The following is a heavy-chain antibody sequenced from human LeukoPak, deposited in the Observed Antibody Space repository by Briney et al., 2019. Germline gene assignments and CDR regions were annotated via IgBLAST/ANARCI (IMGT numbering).Heavy chain of an antibody. D-gene: IGHD5-18*01. V-gene: IGHV4-59*01. CDR2: IYYSGRT. CDR3: ASLRGYSYGYFDY. Sequence: KSSETLSLTCTVSGGSISSYYWSWIRQPPGKGLEWRGYIYYSGRTNYNPSLKSRVTISVDTSKNQFSLKLSSVTAADTAVYYRASLRGYSYGYFDYWGQGTLVTVSS. J-gene: IGHJ4*02. CDR1: GGSISSYY.